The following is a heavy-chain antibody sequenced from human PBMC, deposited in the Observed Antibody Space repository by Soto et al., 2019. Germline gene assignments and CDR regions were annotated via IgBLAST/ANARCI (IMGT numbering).Heavy chain of an antibody. CDR3: AGSESSCSGCSFYSVRGFNYYFYGMDV. V-gene: IGHV5-10-1*01. CDR2: IDPSDSYT. J-gene: IGHJ6*02. CDR1: GYSFSSYW. Sequence: GESLKISCKGSGYSFSSYWISWVRQMPGKGLEWMGRIDPSDSYTNYSTSFQGHFTISADKSISTAYLQWSSLKAPDTATYYCAGSESSCSGCSFYSVRGFNYYFYGMDVWGQGTTVTVSS. D-gene: IGHD2-15*01.